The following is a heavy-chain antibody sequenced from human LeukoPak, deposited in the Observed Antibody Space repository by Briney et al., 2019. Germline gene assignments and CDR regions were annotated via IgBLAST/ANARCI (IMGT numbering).Heavy chain of an antibody. CDR1: GFTFKSYT. V-gene: IGHV3-23*01. J-gene: IGHJ4*02. D-gene: IGHD7-27*01. CDR3: AKCLGIWPRVFDY. CDR2: IGYRGGSI. Sequence: GGSLTLSCAASGFTFKSYTMNWVRQTPGKGLEWVSIIGYRGGSIYYAYSVKGRFTISRDNSKSTLSLQMNGLRPEDTAVYYCAKCLGIWPRVFDYWGQGALVTVSS.